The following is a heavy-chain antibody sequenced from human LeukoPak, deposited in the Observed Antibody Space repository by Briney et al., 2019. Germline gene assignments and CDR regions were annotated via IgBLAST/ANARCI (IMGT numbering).Heavy chain of an antibody. D-gene: IGHD3-10*01. CDR1: GGSISSSSYY. Sequence: PSETLSLTCTVSGGSISSSSYYWGWIRQPPGKGLEWIGEINHSGSTNYNPSLKSRVTISVDTSKNQFSLKLSSVTAADTAVYYCASMGITMVRGTYFDYWGQGTLVTVSS. V-gene: IGHV4-39*07. CDR2: INHSGST. CDR3: ASMGITMVRGTYFDY. J-gene: IGHJ4*02.